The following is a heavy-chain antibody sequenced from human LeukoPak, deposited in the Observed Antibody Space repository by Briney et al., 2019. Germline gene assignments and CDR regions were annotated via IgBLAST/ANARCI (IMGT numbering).Heavy chain of an antibody. V-gene: IGHV3-30*02. D-gene: IGHD3-10*01. CDR3: AKDRPYYYGSGTNYMDV. J-gene: IGHJ6*03. CDR1: GFTFSSYS. Sequence: GGSLRLSCAASGFTFSSYSMNWVRQAPGKGLEWVAFIRYDGSNKYYADSVKGRFTISRDNSKNTLYLQMNSLRAEDTAVYYCAKDRPYYYGSGTNYMDVWGKGTTVTISS. CDR2: IRYDGSNK.